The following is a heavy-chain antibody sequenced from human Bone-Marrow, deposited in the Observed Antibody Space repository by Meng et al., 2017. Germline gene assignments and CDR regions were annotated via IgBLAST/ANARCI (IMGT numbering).Heavy chain of an antibody. Sequence: GALVESGGGVAQPGRSLRLSCAASGFTFSSYAMHWVRQAPGKGLEWVSAISGSGGSTYYADSVKGRFTISRDNSKNTLYLQMNSLRAEDTAVYYCARDRAAAGIYDYWGQGTLVTVSS. V-gene: IGHV3-23*04. CDR3: ARDRAAAGIYDY. D-gene: IGHD6-13*01. J-gene: IGHJ4*02. CDR2: ISGSGGST. CDR1: GFTFSSYA.